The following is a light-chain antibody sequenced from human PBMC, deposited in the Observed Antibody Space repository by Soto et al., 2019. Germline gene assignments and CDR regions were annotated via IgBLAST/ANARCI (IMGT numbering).Light chain of an antibody. CDR3: QQYSASTRT. V-gene: IGKV3-20*01. CDR2: GAF. J-gene: IGKJ1*01. CDR1: QSVSGSY. Sequence: EIVLTQSPGTLSLSPGERATVSCRASQSVSGSYLAWYQQKPGQAPRLLIYGAFNRAGGIPDRFSGSGSGTDFTLTISRLEPEDFEVYYCQQYSASTRTFGQGTKVEIK.